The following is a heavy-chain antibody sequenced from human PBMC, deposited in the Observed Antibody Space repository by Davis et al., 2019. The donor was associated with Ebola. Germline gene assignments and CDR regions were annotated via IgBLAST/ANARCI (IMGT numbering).Heavy chain of an antibody. V-gene: IGHV1-69*13. Sequence: AASVQVSCKASGGTFSSYAISWVRQAPGQGLEWMGGIIPIFGTANYAQKFQGRVTITADESTSTAYMELSSLRSEDTAVYYCARERFRNSRQCDYWGQGTLVTVSS. CDR3: ARERFRNSRQCDY. CDR1: GGTFSSYA. D-gene: IGHD4-11*01. CDR2: IIPIFGTA. J-gene: IGHJ4*02.